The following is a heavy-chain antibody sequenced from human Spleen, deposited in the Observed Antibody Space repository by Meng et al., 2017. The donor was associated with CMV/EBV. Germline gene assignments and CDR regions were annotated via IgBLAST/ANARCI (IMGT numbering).Heavy chain of an antibody. J-gene: IGHJ4*02. Sequence: QLTDAGQRLVKPSGTRSLSCAVSGGSLSISTGWSWVRQPPGKVLEWIGEIYHSGCTNYNPSLRCRVTISLDKSKNQFSLTLRSVTAADMAVYYCARDPYATGWAGWGQGTLVTVSS. V-gene: IGHV4-4*02. CDR2: IYHSGCT. CDR3: ARDPYATGWAG. CDR1: GGSLSISTG. D-gene: IGHD6-19*01.